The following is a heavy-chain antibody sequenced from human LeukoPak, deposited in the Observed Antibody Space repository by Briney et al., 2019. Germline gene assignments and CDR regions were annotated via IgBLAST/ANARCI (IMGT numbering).Heavy chain of an antibody. J-gene: IGHJ6*02. V-gene: IGHV3-66*01. CDR3: ARAPGYYYGMDV. Sequence: PGGSLRLSCAASGFTVSSNYMSWVRQAPGKGLEWVSVIYSGGSTYYADSVKGRFIISRDNSKNTLYLQMNSLRAEDTAVYYCARAPGYYYGMDVWGQGTTVTVSS. CDR2: IYSGGST. CDR1: GFTVSSNY.